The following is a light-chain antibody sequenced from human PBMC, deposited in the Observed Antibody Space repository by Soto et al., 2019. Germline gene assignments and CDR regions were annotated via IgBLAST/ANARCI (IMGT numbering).Light chain of an antibody. CDR1: SSDVGGYNY. Sequence: QSALTQPASVSGSPGQSITISCTGTSSDVGGYNYVSWYQQYPGKAPKILIYEVSNRPSGVSNRFSASKSGNTASLTISGLQAEDEADYYCSSYTSSSTLIFGGGTKVTVL. V-gene: IGLV2-14*01. CDR2: EVS. J-gene: IGLJ2*01. CDR3: SSYTSSSTLI.